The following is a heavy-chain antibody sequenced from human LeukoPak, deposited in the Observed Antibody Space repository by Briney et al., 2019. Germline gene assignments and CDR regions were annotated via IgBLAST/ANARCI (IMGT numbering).Heavy chain of an antibody. V-gene: IGHV1-8*01. CDR2: MSPNSGNT. J-gene: IGHJ4*02. CDR1: GYTFTSYD. Sequence: ASVKVSCTASGYTFTSYDMNWVRQAPGQGLEWMGWMSPNSGNTGYAQQFQGRVTMTSNTSISTAYMELSSLTSDDTAVYYCARGPTESSSSDSWGQGTQVTVSS. CDR3: ARGPTESSSSDS. D-gene: IGHD6-13*01.